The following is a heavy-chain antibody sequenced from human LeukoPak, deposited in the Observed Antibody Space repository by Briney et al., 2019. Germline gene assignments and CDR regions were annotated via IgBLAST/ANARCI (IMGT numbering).Heavy chain of an antibody. CDR2: ISTTSDIT. V-gene: IGHV3-48*04. J-gene: IGHJ4*02. CDR1: GFTFSSYS. D-gene: IGHD2-21*02. Sequence: GGSLRLSCAASGFTFSSYSMNWVRQAPGQGLEWLSYISTTSDITYYGDSVKGRFTVSRDNAKNTLYLQMNSLRAEDTAVYYCAKAPHIVVVTAILRFDYWGQGTLVTVSS. CDR3: AKAPHIVVVTAILRFDY.